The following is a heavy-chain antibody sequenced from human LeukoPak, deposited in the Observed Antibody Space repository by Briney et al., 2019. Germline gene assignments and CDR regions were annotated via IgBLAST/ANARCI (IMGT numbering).Heavy chain of an antibody. CDR3: AKASYYLGYYYGMDV. CDR2: ISGSGDTT. D-gene: IGHD3-10*01. Sequence: QPGGSLRLSCVVSGFTFKTHDMTWVRQDPGKGLEWVSTISGSGDTTYYADSVKGRFTISRDNSKNTLFLQMNSLRAQDTAIYYCAKASYYLGYYYGMDVWGQGTTVTVSS. J-gene: IGHJ6*02. CDR1: GFTFKTHD. V-gene: IGHV3-23*01.